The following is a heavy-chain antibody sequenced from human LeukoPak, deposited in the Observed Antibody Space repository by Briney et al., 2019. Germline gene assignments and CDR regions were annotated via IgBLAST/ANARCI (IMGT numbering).Heavy chain of an antibody. CDR1: GYTLTELS. D-gene: IGHD2-15*01. CDR2: FDPEDGET. CDR3: AFIGSDCSGGSCYYYYGMDV. V-gene: IGHV1-24*01. Sequence: GASVKVSCKVSGYTLTELSMHWVRQAPGKGLEWMGGFDPEDGETIYAQKFQGRVTMTEDTSTDTACMELSSLRSEDTAVYYCAFIGSDCSGGSCYYYYGMDVWGQGTTVTVSS. J-gene: IGHJ6*02.